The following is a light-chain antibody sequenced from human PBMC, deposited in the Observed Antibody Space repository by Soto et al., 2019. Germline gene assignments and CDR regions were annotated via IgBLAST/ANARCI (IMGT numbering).Light chain of an antibody. CDR3: HQTYNTLYT. Sequence: DIQMTQSPSSLSASVGDRVTISCRTSQTIDTYLNWYQQKPGKAPQLLISAASNLQSGVPSRFSGSGSGTDFTLTISSLRPEDYATYYCHQTYNTLYTFGQGTKVEIK. CDR1: QTIDTY. J-gene: IGKJ2*01. CDR2: AAS. V-gene: IGKV1-39*01.